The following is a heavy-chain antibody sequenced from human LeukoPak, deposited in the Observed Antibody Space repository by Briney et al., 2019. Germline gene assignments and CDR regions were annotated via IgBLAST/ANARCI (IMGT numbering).Heavy chain of an antibody. D-gene: IGHD3-10*01. Sequence: PSETLSLTCTVSGGSISSYYWSWIRQPPGKGLEWIAIIYYSGSTYYNTSLKSRVTMSVDTSKNQFSLKLNSLTAADTAVYYCARVITITRGVPTWFDPWGQGTLISVSS. CDR3: ARVITITRGVPTWFDP. CDR2: IYYSGST. V-gene: IGHV4-59*12. CDR1: GGSISSYY. J-gene: IGHJ5*02.